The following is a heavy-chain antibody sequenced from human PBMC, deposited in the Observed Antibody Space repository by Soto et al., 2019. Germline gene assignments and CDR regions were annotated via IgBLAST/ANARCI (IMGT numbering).Heavy chain of an antibody. D-gene: IGHD2-2*01. Sequence: QVHLVQSGAEVKKPGASVKVSCQASGYTCTSYAIHWVRQAPGQRLEWMGWINTAGATTVYSQNFQGRVTITRDISATTAYMDLSSLRSEDTAVYYCARPLGSCNSFGCWGAFDVWGQGTMVTVTS. CDR1: GYTCTSYA. V-gene: IGHV1-3*04. CDR3: ARPLGSCNSFGCWGAFDV. CDR2: INTAGATT. J-gene: IGHJ3*01.